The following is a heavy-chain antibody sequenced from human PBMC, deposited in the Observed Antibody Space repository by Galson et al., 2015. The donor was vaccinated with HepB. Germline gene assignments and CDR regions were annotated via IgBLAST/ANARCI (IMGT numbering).Heavy chain of an antibody. CDR1: GFTFSSYA. J-gene: IGHJ5*02. CDR2: ISYDGSNK. Sequence: FLRLSCAASGFTFSSYAMHWVRQAPGKGLEWVAVISYDGSNKYYADSVKGRFTISRDNSKNTLYLQMNSLRAEDTAVYYCARGYYCGSGSLLFDPWGQGTLVTVSS. D-gene: IGHD3-10*01. CDR3: ARGYYCGSGSLLFDP. V-gene: IGHV3-30*04.